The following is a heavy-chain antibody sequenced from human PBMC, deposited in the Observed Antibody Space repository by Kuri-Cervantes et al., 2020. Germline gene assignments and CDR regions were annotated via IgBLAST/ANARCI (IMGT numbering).Heavy chain of an antibody. D-gene: IGHD4-17*01. CDR3: AVGESDAFDI. CDR2: ISYDGSNK. J-gene: IGHJ3*02. CDR1: GFTFSSYA. Sequence: GGSLRLSCAASGFTFSSYAMHWVRQAPGKGLEWVAVISYDGSNKYYADSVKGRFTISRDNSKNKLYLQMNSLRAEDTAVYYCAVGESDAFDIWGQGTMVTVSS. V-gene: IGHV3-30-3*01.